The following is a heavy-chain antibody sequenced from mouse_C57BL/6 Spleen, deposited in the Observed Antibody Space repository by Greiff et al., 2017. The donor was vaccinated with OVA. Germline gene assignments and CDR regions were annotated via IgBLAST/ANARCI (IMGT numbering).Heavy chain of an antibody. CDR2: IDPENGDT. J-gene: IGHJ2*01. Sequence: SGAELVRPGASVKLSCTASGFNIKDDYMHWVKQRPEQGLEWIGWIDPENGDTEYASKFQGKATITADTSSNTAYLQLSSLTSEDTAVYYCTTTGVVAHYFDYWGQGTTLTVSS. V-gene: IGHV14-4*01. CDR1: GFNIKDDY. D-gene: IGHD1-1*01. CDR3: TTTGVVAHYFDY.